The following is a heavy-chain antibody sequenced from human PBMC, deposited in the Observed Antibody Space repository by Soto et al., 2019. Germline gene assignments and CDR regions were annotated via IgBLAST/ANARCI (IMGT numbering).Heavy chain of an antibody. CDR1: GYSFTSYW. Sequence: GESLKISCKGSGYSFTSYWISWVRQRPGKGLEWMGRIDPSDSYTNYSPSFQGHVTISADKSISTAYLQWSSLKASDTAMYYCARQGPNLYYYYGMDVWGQGTTVTVSS. CDR2: IDPSDSYT. CDR3: ARQGPNLYYYYGMDV. V-gene: IGHV5-10-1*01. J-gene: IGHJ6*02.